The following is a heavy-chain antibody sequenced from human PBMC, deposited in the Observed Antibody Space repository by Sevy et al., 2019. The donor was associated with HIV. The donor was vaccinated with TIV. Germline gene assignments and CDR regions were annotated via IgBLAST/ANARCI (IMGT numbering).Heavy chain of an antibody. CDR3: AREGCTKPHDY. V-gene: IGHV3-23*01. CDR1: GFTFSKSS. D-gene: IGHD2-8*01. J-gene: IGHJ4*02. CDR2: FSFGCGKI. Sequence: GGSLRLSCAASGFTFSKSSMSWIRQTPGKGLEWVSTFSFGCGKINYADSVKGRFTISRDDSRNTFYLQMNSLRAEDTAIYYCAREGCTKPHDYWGQGTVVTVSS.